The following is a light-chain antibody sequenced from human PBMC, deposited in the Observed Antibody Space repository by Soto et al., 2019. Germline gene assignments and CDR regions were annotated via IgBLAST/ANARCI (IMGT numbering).Light chain of an antibody. CDR2: GVS. J-gene: IGKJ5*01. V-gene: IGKV3-20*01. Sequence: EVVMTQSPASLSASPGERVTLSCRASQNIRSSLAWYQQRPGQAPRLLFYGVSSRATGIPDRFIGSGSGTDFTLTITGLEPEDFAVYFCQQYSDLPMTFGQGTRLEIK. CDR3: QQYSDLPMT. CDR1: QNIRSS.